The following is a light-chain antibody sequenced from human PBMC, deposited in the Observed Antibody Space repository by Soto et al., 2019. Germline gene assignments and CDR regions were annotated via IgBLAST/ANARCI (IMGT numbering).Light chain of an antibody. Sequence: QSVLTQPPSASGSPGQSVTISCTGTSSDVGGYNYVSWYQQPPGKATKLMIYEVSKRTSGVPDRFSGSKSGITASLSVSGLEAEDEADYYSSSYAGSTVSGGGTKLTVL. CDR2: EVS. V-gene: IGLV2-8*01. J-gene: IGLJ2*01. CDR1: SSDVGGYNY. CDR3: SSYAGSTV.